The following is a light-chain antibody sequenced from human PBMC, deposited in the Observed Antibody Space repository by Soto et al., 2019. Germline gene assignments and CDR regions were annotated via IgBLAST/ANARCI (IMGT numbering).Light chain of an antibody. CDR3: CLYAVTFYV. CDR1: SSDVGTYDF. Sequence: QSALTQPRSMSGSPGQSVTISCTGTSSDVGTYDFVSWYQQHPGKAPRLMIFDVSERPPGVPDRFSGSKSGNTASLTISGLQAEDEADYYCCLYAVTFYVFGTGTKVTVL. V-gene: IGLV2-11*01. J-gene: IGLJ1*01. CDR2: DVS.